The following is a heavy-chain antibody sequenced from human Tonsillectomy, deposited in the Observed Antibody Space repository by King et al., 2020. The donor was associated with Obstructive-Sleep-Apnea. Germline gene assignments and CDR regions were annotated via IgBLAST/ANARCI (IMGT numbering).Heavy chain of an antibody. D-gene: IGHD3-9*01. CDR1: GGSISSYY. V-gene: IGHV4-59*01. J-gene: IGHJ3*02. Sequence: VQLQESGPGLVKPSETLSLTCTVSGGSISSYYWSWIRQPPGKGLEWIGYIYYSGSTNYNPSLKSRVTISVDTSKNQFSLKLSSVTAADTAVYYCASQHYDILTGYSPGAFDIWGQGTMVTVSS. CDR2: IYYSGST. CDR3: ASQHYDILTGYSPGAFDI.